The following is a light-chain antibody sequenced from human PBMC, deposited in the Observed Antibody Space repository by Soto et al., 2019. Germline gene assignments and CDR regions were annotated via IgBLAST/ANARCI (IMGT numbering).Light chain of an antibody. Sequence: EIVLTQSPGTLSLSPGEKGTLSCRASRSVNNAYLAWYQQKPGQAPRLLIYDASKRATGIPDRFSGSGSGTDFTLTISRLEPEDFSVYYCQQYGTSVLTFGGGTKVEIK. V-gene: IGKV3-20*01. CDR3: QQYGTSVLT. J-gene: IGKJ4*01. CDR1: RSVNNAY. CDR2: DAS.